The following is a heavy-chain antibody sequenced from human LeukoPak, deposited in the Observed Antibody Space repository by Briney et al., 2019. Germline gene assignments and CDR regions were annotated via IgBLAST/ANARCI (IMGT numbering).Heavy chain of an antibody. J-gene: IGHJ4*02. V-gene: IGHV3-30*03. CDR2: ISYDGSNK. Sequence: GGSLRLSCAASGFTFSSYGMHRVRQAPGKGLEWVAVISYDGSNKYYADSVKGRFTISRDNSKNTLYLQMNSLRAEDTAVYYCASHAKGGYSYGFPFDYWGQGTLVTVSS. CDR3: ASHAKGGYSYGFPFDY. D-gene: IGHD5-18*01. CDR1: GFTFSSYG.